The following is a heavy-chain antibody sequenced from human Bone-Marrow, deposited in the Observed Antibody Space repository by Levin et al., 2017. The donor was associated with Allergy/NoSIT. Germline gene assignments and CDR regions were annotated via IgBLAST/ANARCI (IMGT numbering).Heavy chain of an antibody. CDR1: GFDFSASS. CDR3: VRGGAGGWYDP. Sequence: GESLKISCAASGFDFSASSIHWVRQASGKGLQWIGRIGYNAASYATMYSPSMKDTFTISRDDSTDTSYLHMHNVKIDDTATYYCVRGGAGGWYDPWGQGTLVIVSS. V-gene: IGHV3-73*01. CDR2: IGYNAASYAT. J-gene: IGHJ5*02. D-gene: IGHD1-26*01.